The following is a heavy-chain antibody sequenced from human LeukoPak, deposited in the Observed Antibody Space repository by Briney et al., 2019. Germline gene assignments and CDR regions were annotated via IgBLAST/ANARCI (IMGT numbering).Heavy chain of an antibody. CDR3: ARESFAARWD. CDR1: GFTFSSYS. CDR2: IKQDGSQK. V-gene: IGHV3-7*01. J-gene: IGHJ4*02. D-gene: IGHD6-6*01. Sequence: AGGSLRLSCAASGFTFSSYSMNWVRQAPGKGLEWVANIKQDGSQKYYVDSVKGRFTISRDNANNLLYLQMNSLRAEDTAVYYCARESFAARWDWGQGTLVTVSS.